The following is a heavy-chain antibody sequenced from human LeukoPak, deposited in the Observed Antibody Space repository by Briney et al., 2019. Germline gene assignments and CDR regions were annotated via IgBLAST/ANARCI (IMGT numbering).Heavy chain of an antibody. CDR3: AKDTNSGSYPEADYYYYYGMDV. CDR1: GFTFSSYA. J-gene: IGHJ6*02. V-gene: IGHV3-23*01. Sequence: GGSLRLSCAASGFTFSSYAMSWVRQAPGKGLEWVSAISGSGGSTYYADSVKGRFTISRDNSKNTLYLQMNSLRAEDTAVYYCAKDTNSGSYPEADYYYYYGMDVWGQGTTVTVSS. D-gene: IGHD1-26*01. CDR2: ISGSGGST.